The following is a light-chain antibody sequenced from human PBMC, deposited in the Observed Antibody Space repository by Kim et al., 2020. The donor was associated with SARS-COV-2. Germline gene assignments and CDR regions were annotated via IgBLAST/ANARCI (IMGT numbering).Light chain of an antibody. CDR1: QSVSSY. J-gene: IGKJ4*01. CDR2: DAS. CDR3: QQRSNWPT. V-gene: IGKV3-11*01. Sequence: SLSPGERAPLSCRASQSVSSYLAWYQQKPGQAPRLLIYDASNRATGIPARFSGSGSGTDFTLTISSLEPEDFAVYYCQQRSNWPTFGGGTKVEIK.